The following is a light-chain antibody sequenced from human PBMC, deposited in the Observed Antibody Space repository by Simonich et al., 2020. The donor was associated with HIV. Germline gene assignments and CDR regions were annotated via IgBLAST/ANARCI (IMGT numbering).Light chain of an antibody. CDR1: QSLLYSSNNKNY. CDR3: QQYYDSPYT. CDR2: WAS. Sequence: DIVMTQSPDSLAVSLGERATINCKTSQSLLYSSNNKNYLAWYQQKPGQPPKLIIYWASTRESGVPDRFSGRGSGTDFTLTISSLQAEDVAVYYCQQYYDSPYTFGQGTKLEIK. V-gene: IGKV4-1*01. J-gene: IGKJ2*01.